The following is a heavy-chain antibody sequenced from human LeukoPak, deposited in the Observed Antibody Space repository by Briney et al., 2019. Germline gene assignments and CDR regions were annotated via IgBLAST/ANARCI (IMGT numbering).Heavy chain of an antibody. CDR1: GFTFSSYA. CDR2: ISGSGGST. V-gene: IGHV3-23*01. D-gene: IGHD6-19*01. J-gene: IGHJ6*03. CDR3: AKDVRGWPNYMDV. Sequence: HPGGSLRLSCAASGFTFSSYAMSWVRQAPGKGLEWVSAISGSGGSTYYADSVKGRFTISRDNSKNTLYLQMNSLRAEDTAVYYCAKDVRGWPNYMDVWGKGTTVTVSS.